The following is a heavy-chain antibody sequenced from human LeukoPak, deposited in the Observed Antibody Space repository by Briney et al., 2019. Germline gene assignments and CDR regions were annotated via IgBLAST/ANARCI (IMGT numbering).Heavy chain of an antibody. CDR3: ARGGGYSSSWSYYYYGMDV. J-gene: IGHJ6*02. D-gene: IGHD6-13*01. V-gene: IGHV1-8*01. Sequence: ASVKVSCEASGYTFTSYDINWVRQATGQGLEWMGWMNPNSGITGDAQKFQGRVTMTRNTSISTAYMELSSLRSEDTAVYYCARGGGYSSSWSYYYYGMDVWGQGTTVTVSS. CDR2: MNPNSGIT. CDR1: GYTFTSYD.